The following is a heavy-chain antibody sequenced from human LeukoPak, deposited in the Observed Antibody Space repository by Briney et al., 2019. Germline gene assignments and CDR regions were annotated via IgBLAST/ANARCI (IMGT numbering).Heavy chain of an antibody. J-gene: IGHJ4*02. CDR2: IKEDGSKK. Sequence: GGSLRLSCAASGFTFSSYWMSWVRQAPGKGLEWVANIKEDGSKKYYVDSVKGRFTISRDNAKNSLYLQMNSLRAEDTAVYYCVRLRRNSDTSGFYYYYDFWGQGTLVTVSS. CDR1: GFTFSSYW. CDR3: VRLRRNSDTSGFYYYYDF. V-gene: IGHV3-7*01. D-gene: IGHD3-22*01.